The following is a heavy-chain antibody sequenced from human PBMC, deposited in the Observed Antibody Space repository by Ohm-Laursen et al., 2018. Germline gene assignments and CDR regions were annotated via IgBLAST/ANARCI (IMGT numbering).Heavy chain of an antibody. J-gene: IGHJ5*02. CDR3: ARGGYGGNSWVGWFDP. Sequence: ASVKVSCKASGYTFTSYDINWVRQATGQGLEWMGWMNPNSGNTGYAQKFQGRVTMTRNTSISTAHMELSSLKASDTAMYYCARGGYGGNSWVGWFDPWGQGTLVTVSS. D-gene: IGHD4-23*01. V-gene: IGHV1-8*01. CDR2: MNPNSGNT. CDR1: GYTFTSYD.